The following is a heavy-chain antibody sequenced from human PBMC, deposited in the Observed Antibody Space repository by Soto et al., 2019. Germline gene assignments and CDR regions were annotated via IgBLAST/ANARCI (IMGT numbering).Heavy chain of an antibody. CDR3: ARSDQVVPAAIMGGAFDI. CDR2: ISSSSSYI. D-gene: IGHD2-2*01. V-gene: IGHV3-21*01. Sequence: GGSLRLSCAASGFTFSSYSMNWVRQAPGKGLEWVSSISSSSSYIYYADSVKGRFTISRDNAKNSLYLQMNSLRAEDTAVYYCARSDQVVPAAIMGGAFDIWGQGTMVTVSS. CDR1: GFTFSSYS. J-gene: IGHJ3*02.